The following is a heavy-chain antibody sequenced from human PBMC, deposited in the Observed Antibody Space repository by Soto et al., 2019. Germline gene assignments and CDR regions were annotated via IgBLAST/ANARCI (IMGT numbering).Heavy chain of an antibody. CDR3: ARRRSSGSFYGDFDF. CDR1: GFSLSTSGVG. J-gene: IGHJ4*02. D-gene: IGHD1-26*01. V-gene: IGHV2-5*02. Sequence: QITLKESGPTLVKPTQTLTLTCTFSGFSLSTSGVGVGWIRQPPGKALEWLALIYWDDDKRYSPSLKSRLTITQHTSKNQVVLTTTNRYPVDTAAYYCARRRSSGSFYGDFDFWGQGTLVTVCS. CDR2: IYWDDDK.